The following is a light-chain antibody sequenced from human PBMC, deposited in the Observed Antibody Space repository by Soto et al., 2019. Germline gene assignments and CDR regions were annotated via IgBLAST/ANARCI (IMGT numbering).Light chain of an antibody. CDR1: SSDVGSYNL. Sequence: QSVLTQPASVSGSPGQSITISCTGTSSDVGSYNLVSWYQQHPGKAPKLMIYEVSKRPSGVSNRFSGSKSGNTASLTISGLQAEDEADYYCCSYAGSSKVLGTGTKLTVL. J-gene: IGLJ1*01. V-gene: IGLV2-23*02. CDR3: CSYAGSSKV. CDR2: EVS.